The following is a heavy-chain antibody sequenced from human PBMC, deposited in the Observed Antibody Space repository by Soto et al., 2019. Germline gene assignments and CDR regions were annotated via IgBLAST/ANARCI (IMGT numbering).Heavy chain of an antibody. CDR1: GYTFTDYY. J-gene: IGHJ5*02. D-gene: IGHD1-26*01. CDR3: ARGARTSGSYVWFDP. Sequence: ASVKVSCKASGYTFTDYYMHWVRQAPGQGLEWMGWINPNSGGTVYAQKFQGRVTMTRDTSISTVYMELSRLKSDDTAVYYCARGARTSGSYVWFDPWGQGTLVTVSS. V-gene: IGHV1-2*02. CDR2: INPNSGGT.